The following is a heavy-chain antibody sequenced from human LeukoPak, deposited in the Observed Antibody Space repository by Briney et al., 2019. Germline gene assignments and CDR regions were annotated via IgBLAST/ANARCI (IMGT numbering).Heavy chain of an antibody. V-gene: IGHV4-59*12. CDR1: GGSISSYY. J-gene: IGHJ4*02. CDR2: IYYSGST. D-gene: IGHD6-13*01. Sequence: SETLSLTCTVSGGSISSYYWSWIRQPPGKGLEWIGYIYYSGSTNYNPSLKSRVTISVDTSKNQFSLKLSSVTAADTAVYYCARGSRYSRSFDYWGQGTLVTVSS. CDR3: ARGSRYSRSFDY.